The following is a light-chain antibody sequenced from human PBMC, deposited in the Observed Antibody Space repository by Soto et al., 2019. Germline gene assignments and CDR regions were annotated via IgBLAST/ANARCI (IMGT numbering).Light chain of an antibody. CDR2: EVS. J-gene: IGLJ1*01. CDR3: SSYTSSSTLV. CDR1: SSDVGGHNY. V-gene: IGLV2-14*01. Sequence: QSALTQPASVSGSPGQSITISCTGTSSDVGGHNYVSWYQQHPGEAPKLMIYEVSNRPSGVSNRFSGSKSGNTASLTISGLQAEDEADYYCSSYTSSSTLVFGTGTKVTVL.